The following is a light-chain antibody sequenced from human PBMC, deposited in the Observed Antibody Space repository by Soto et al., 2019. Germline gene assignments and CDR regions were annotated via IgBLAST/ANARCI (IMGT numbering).Light chain of an antibody. CDR3: QHYNSYSEA. CDR1: QTISSW. V-gene: IGKV1-5*03. Sequence: DIQMTASPSTMSGSVGDRVTITCRASQTISSWLAWYQQKQGKAPKLLIYKASTLKSGVPSRFSGSGSGTEFTLTISSLKHDDFATYDCQHYNSYSEAFGQGTKVDIK. CDR2: KAS. J-gene: IGKJ1*01.